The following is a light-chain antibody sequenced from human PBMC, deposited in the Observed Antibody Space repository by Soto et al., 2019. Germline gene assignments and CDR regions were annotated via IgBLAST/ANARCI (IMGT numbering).Light chain of an antibody. CDR1: QSIGGF. CDR2: AAS. Sequence: DIQTTQSPSSLSVSVGDRVTITCRASQSIGGFLNWYQQKLGKAPKLLIYAASSLQSGVPSRFSGSGSGTDFTLTISSLQPEDFATYYCQQSHSIPRTFGQGTKLDI. V-gene: IGKV1-39*01. CDR3: QQSHSIPRT. J-gene: IGKJ1*01.